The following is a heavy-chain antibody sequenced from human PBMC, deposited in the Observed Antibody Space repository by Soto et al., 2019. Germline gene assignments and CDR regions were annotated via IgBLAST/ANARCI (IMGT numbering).Heavy chain of an antibody. CDR3: ARGSGYCTTKTCYFFAFDL. V-gene: IGHV1-46*01. CDR1: GYNFTTYY. D-gene: IGHD3-22*01. J-gene: IGHJ5*02. Sequence: QVQLVQSGAEVTKPGASVTISCKASGYNFTTYYFHWVRQAPGHGLESMGIISPDGLGPIYAQNFQNRVSMTRDTSTSTEYLQLSSLRTEDTAVYFCARGSGYCTTKTCYFFAFDLWGQGNLVTVSS. CDR2: ISPDGLGP.